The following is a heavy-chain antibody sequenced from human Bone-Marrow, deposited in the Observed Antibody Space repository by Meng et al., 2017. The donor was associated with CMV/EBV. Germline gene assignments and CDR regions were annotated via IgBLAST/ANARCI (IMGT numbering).Heavy chain of an antibody. V-gene: IGHV1-69*04. CDR1: GYTFTSYG. CDR3: TTGPTDLSYFDH. CDR2: IIPILGVT. J-gene: IGHJ4*02. D-gene: IGHD5/OR15-5a*01. Sequence: CKAYGYTFTSYGISWVRQAPGQGLEWMGRIIPILGVTKHAQKFQGRVTVTADKSTSTAYMELSSLRSEDTAMYYCTTGPTDLSYFDHWGQGTLVTVSS.